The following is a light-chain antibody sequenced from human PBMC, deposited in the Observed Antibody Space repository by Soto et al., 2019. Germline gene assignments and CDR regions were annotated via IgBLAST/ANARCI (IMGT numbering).Light chain of an antibody. V-gene: IGKV1-5*01. Sequence: DIQMTQSPSLLSASVGDRVTMTCRASQSVGDWLAWYQQKPGRVPRLLIFEASTLAGGVPSRFRGSGSGTEFTLTITSLQPDDFATYYCLQHNTYPLTFGGGTKVEIK. CDR1: QSVGDW. J-gene: IGKJ4*01. CDR3: LQHNTYPLT. CDR2: EAS.